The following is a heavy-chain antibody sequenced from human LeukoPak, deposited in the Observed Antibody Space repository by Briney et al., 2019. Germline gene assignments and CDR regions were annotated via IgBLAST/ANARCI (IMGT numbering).Heavy chain of an antibody. J-gene: IGHJ5*02. CDR2: IYYSGST. CDR1: GGSISSYY. CDR3: ARDYGGYLGHDSFDP. Sequence: SETLSLTCTVSGGSISSYYWGWIRQPPGKGLEWIGNIYYSGSTNYNPSLKSRVTISVDTSKNQFSLKLSSVTAADTAVYYCARDYGGYLGHDSFDPWGQGTLVTVSS. V-gene: IGHV4-59*01. D-gene: IGHD4-17*01.